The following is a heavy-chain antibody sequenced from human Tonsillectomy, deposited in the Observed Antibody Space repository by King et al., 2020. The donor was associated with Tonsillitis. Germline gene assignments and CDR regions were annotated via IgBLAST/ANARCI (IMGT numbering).Heavy chain of an antibody. Sequence: VQLQQWGAGLLKPSETLSLICGVYGVSLRHYYWTWIRQPPGKGLEWIGEIDHSGSATYNPSLKSRVTIPFDTSQDQFSLKLPSVTAADTAVYFCARGRGVTVRRRYFDLWGRGTPVTVSS. V-gene: IGHV4-34*01. D-gene: IGHD2/OR15-2a*01. CDR1: GVSLRHYY. CDR2: IDHSGSA. J-gene: IGHJ2*01. CDR3: ARGRGVTVRRRYFDL.